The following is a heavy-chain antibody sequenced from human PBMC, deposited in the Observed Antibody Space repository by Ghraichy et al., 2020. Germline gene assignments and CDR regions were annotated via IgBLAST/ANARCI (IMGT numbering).Heavy chain of an antibody. Sequence: GGSLRLSCAASGLTFNDYGMHWVRQAPGKGLEWVALISYDGNNTYYADSVKGRFTISRDNSMNTLYLQMNSLRAEDTAVYYCAKELWFGVPSGYYFDCWGQGTLVTASS. CDR1: GLTFNDYG. CDR3: AKELWFGVPSGYYFDC. V-gene: IGHV3-30*18. CDR2: ISYDGNNT. J-gene: IGHJ4*02. D-gene: IGHD3-10*01.